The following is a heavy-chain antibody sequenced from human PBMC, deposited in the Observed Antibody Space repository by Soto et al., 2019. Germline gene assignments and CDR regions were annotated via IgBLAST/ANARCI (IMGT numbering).Heavy chain of an antibody. Sequence: RASVKVSCKASGYTFTNYYTHWVRQAPGQGLEWMGIINPGGGRTNYAQKFQGRVTMTRDTSTSTVYLELSSLRSEDTAVYYCARDLSSYSSGWYDLWGRGTLVTVSS. CDR3: ARDLSSYSSGWYDL. CDR1: GYTFTNYY. D-gene: IGHD6-19*01. CDR2: INPGGGRT. V-gene: IGHV1-46*01. J-gene: IGHJ2*01.